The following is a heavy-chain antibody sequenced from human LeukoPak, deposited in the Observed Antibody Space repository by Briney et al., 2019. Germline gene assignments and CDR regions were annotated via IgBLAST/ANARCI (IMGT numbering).Heavy chain of an antibody. J-gene: IGHJ4*02. V-gene: IGHV1-2*02. CDR3: ARDRGAAAGRYPFDY. CDR1: GYTFTGYY. CDR2: INPNSGGT. D-gene: IGHD6-13*01. Sequence: ASVKVSCKASGYTFTGYYMHWVRQAPGQGLEWMGWINPNSGGTNYAQKFQGRVTMTRDTSISTAYMELSRLRSDDTAVYYCARDRGAAAGRYPFDYWGQGTLVTVSS.